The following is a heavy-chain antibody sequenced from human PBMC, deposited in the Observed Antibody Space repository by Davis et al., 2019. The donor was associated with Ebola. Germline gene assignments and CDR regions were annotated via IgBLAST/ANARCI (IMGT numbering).Heavy chain of an antibody. CDR2: IYPGDSDT. CDR1: GYSFTNYW. V-gene: IGHV5-51*01. J-gene: IGHJ6*02. CDR3: ARLPSGSSTNYGMDV. Sequence: PGGSLRLSCKGSGYSFTNYWIGWVRQMPGKGLEWMGIIYPGDSDTRYSPSFQGQVTISADKSISTAYLQWSSLKASDTAMYYCARLPSGSSTNYGMDVWGQGTTVTVSS. D-gene: IGHD1-26*01.